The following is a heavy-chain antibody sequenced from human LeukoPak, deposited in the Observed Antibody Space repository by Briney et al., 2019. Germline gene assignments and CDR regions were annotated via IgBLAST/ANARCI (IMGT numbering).Heavy chain of an antibody. V-gene: IGHV3-23*01. J-gene: IGHJ3*02. CDR2: ISGSGGST. Sequence: SGGSLRLSCAASGFTFSSYAMSWVRQAPGKGLEWVSAISGSGGSTYYADFVRGRFTISRDNSKDTLYLQMNSLRAEDTAVYYCAKDHLSGWPRAAFDIWGQGTMVTVSS. CDR3: AKDHLSGWPRAAFDI. CDR1: GFTFSSYA. D-gene: IGHD6-19*01.